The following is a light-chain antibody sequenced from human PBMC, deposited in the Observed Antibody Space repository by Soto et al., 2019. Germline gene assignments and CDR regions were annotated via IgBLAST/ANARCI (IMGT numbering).Light chain of an antibody. Sequence: DIQMTQSPSTLSASVGDRVTITCRASQSISSWLVWYQQKPGKAPKLLIYKASSLESGVPSRFSGSESGTEFTLTISSLQPDDFATYFCQQYNTYPLTFGGGTKVEI. J-gene: IGKJ4*01. V-gene: IGKV1-5*03. CDR1: QSISSW. CDR3: QQYNTYPLT. CDR2: KAS.